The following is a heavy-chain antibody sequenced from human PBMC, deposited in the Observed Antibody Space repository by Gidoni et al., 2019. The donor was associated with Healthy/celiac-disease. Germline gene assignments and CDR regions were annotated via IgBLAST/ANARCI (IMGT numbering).Heavy chain of an antibody. CDR2: ISYDGSNK. D-gene: IGHD5-12*01. V-gene: IGHV3-30-3*01. CDR1: GFPLRSYA. CDR3: ARTPRRDGYNGGVDI. Sequence: QVQLVESGGGVVQPVRSLSLSCAASGFPLRSYAMHWVRQATGKGLEWGAVISYDGSNKYYADSVKGRFTISRDNSKNTLYLQMNSLRAEDTAVYYCARTPRRDGYNGGVDIWGQGTMVTVSS. J-gene: IGHJ3*02.